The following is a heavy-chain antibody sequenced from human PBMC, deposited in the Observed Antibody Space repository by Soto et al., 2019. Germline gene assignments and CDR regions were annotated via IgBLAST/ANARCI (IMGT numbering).Heavy chain of an antibody. J-gene: IGHJ4*02. Sequence: QLQLQESGPGLVKPSETLSLTCTVSGGSISSSSYYWGWIRQPPGKGLEWIGSIYYSGSTYYNPSLKSRVTISVDTSKNQFSLKLSSVTAADTAVYYCARQAVYAISPIDYDYWGQGTLVTVSS. V-gene: IGHV4-39*01. CDR3: ARQAVYAISPIDYDY. D-gene: IGHD2-8*01. CDR2: IYYSGST. CDR1: GGSISSSSYY.